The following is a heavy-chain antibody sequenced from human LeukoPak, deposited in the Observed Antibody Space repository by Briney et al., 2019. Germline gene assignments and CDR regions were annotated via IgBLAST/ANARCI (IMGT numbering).Heavy chain of an antibody. J-gene: IGHJ4*02. CDR1: GFTFSSYA. CDR2: ISVSSSYI. D-gene: IGHD2-2*01. Sequence: GGSLRLSCAASGFTFSSYAMHWVRQAPGKGLEWVSSISVSSSYIYYAGSVKGRFTISRDNAKNSLYLQMNSLRVEDTAVYFCTRDGKDCSSSSCSADYWGQGTLVTVSS. V-gene: IGHV3-21*01. CDR3: TRDGKDCSSSSCSADY.